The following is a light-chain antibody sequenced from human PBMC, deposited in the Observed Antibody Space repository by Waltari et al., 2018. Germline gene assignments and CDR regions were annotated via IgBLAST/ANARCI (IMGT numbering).Light chain of an antibody. Sequence: QSALTQPASVSGSPGQSITISCTGTSSDVGGYNYVSWYPKHPGKAPKLMIYDVSKRPPGVFNRFYGSKSGNTASLTISGLQAEDEADYYCSSYTSSSTPYVFGTGTKVTVL. J-gene: IGLJ1*01. CDR3: SSYTSSSTPYV. V-gene: IGLV2-14*01. CDR2: DVS. CDR1: SSDVGGYNY.